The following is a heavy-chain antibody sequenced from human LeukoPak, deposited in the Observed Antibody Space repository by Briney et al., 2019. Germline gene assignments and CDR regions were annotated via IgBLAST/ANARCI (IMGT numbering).Heavy chain of an antibody. CDR1: GGSITSGDYY. J-gene: IGHJ1*01. D-gene: IGHD6-19*01. CDR2: IYYSGST. CDR3: ARVRIAVAGTEYFQH. V-gene: IGHV4-30-4*01. Sequence: PSETLSLTCTVSGGSITSGDYYWSWTRQPPGKGLEWIGYIYYSGSTYYNPPLKSRVTISVDTSKNQFSLKLSSVTAADTAVYYCARVRIAVAGTEYFQHWGQGTLVTVSS.